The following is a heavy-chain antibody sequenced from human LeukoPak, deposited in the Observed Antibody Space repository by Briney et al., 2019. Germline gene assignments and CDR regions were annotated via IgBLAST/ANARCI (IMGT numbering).Heavy chain of an antibody. CDR3: ARGGIAAAGNAFDY. CDR2: IIPILGIA. D-gene: IGHD6-13*01. CDR1: GGTFSSYA. Sequence: SVKVSCKASGGTFSSYAISWVRQAPGQGLEWIGRIIPILGIANYAQKFQGRVTITADKSTSTAYMELSSLRSEDTAVYYCARGGIAAAGNAFDYWGQGTLVTVSS. J-gene: IGHJ4*02. V-gene: IGHV1-69*04.